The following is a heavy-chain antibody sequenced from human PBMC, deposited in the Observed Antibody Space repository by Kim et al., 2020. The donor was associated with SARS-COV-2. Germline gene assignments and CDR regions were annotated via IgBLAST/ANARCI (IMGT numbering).Heavy chain of an antibody. CDR1: GGSISSYY. CDR2: IYYSGST. J-gene: IGHJ4*02. D-gene: IGHD6-13*01. Sequence: SETLSLTCTVSGGSISSYYWSWIRQPPGKGLEWIGYIYYSGSTNYNPSLKSRVTISVDTSKNQFSLKLSSVTAADTAVYYCARGIAAAEFDYWGQGTLVT. CDR3: ARGIAAAEFDY. V-gene: IGHV4-59*01.